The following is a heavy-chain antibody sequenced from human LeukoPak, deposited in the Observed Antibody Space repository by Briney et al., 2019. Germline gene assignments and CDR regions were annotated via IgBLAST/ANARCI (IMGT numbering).Heavy chain of an antibody. D-gene: IGHD2-21*01. CDR2: IYNTGST. V-gene: IGHV4-59*08. J-gene: IGHJ4*02. CDR1: SGSITSYY. Sequence: RPSETLSPTCTVSSGSITSYYWNWIRQPPGKGLEWIGYIYNTGSTKYNPSLKSRVTISVDTSKNQFSLKLSSVTAADTAVYYCASGLGDGLPDYWGQGTLVTVSS. CDR3: ASGLGDGLPDY.